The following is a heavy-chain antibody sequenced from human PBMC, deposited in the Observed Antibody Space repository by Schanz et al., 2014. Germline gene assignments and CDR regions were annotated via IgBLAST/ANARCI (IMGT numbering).Heavy chain of an antibody. V-gene: IGHV4-61*02. Sequence: QVQLQESGPGLVKPSQTLSLTCTVSGGSISSGSYYWSWIRQPAGKGLEWIGRIYTSGSTNYNPSLKRRVPISVDAPKNQFSQKLSPVTAADTAVYYCARDKSGTYYTFDLWGPGTQVTVSS. CDR1: GGSISSGSYY. D-gene: IGHD1-26*01. J-gene: IGHJ4*02. CDR3: ARDKSGTYYTFDL. CDR2: IYTSGST.